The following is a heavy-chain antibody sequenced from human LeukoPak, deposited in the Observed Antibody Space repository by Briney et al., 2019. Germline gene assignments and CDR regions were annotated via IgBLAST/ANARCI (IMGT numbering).Heavy chain of an antibody. CDR1: GFTFSSYW. V-gene: IGHV3-7*03. Sequence: GGSLRLSCAASGFTFSSYWMSWVRQAPGKGLEWVASIKQDGSEKYYVDSVKGRFTISRDNAKNSLYLQMNSLRAEDTAVYYCARVVHGSGLDPWGQGTLVTVSP. D-gene: IGHD3-10*01. CDR2: IKQDGSEK. CDR3: ARVVHGSGLDP. J-gene: IGHJ5*02.